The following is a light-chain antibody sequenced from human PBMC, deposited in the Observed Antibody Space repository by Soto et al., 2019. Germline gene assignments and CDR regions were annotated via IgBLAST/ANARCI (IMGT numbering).Light chain of an antibody. CDR2: DAS. CDR3: QQYGSSPT. Sequence: EIVLTQSPGTLSLSPGERATLSCRASQSVSSSYLAWYQQKPGQAPRLLIYDASSRAVGIPDRFSGSGAGTDFTLTISRLGPEDSAVYYCQQYGSSPTFGGGTKVQIK. V-gene: IGKV3-20*01. CDR1: QSVSSSY. J-gene: IGKJ4*01.